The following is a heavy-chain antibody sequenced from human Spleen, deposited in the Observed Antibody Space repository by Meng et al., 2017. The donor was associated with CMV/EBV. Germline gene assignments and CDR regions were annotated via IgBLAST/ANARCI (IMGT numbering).Heavy chain of an antibody. V-gene: IGHV6-1*01. CDR1: GDSVSSNSAA. CDR3: ARVSVHSVDFWSGYYPRYYYYGMDV. D-gene: IGHD3-3*01. CDR2: TYYRSKWYN. Sequence: SQTLSLTCAISGDSVSSNSAAWSWIRQSPSRGLEWLGRTYYRSKWYNDYAVSVKSRITINPDTSKNQFPLQLNSVTPEDTAVYYCARVSVHSVDFWSGYYPRYYYYGMDVWGQGTTVTVSS. J-gene: IGHJ6*02.